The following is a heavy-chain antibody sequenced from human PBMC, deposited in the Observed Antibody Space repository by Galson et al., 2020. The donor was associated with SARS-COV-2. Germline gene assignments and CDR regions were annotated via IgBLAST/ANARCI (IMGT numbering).Heavy chain of an antibody. CDR1: GFTFSSYG. Sequence: GGSLRLSCAASGFTFSSYGMSWVRQAPGKGLEWVSAISGSGGSTNYADSVKGRFTISRDNSKNTLYLQMNSLRVEDTAGYYCAKARASNWGYYMDVWGKGTTVTVSS. CDR2: ISGSGGST. J-gene: IGHJ6*03. V-gene: IGHV3-23*01. D-gene: IGHD7-27*01. CDR3: AKARASNWGYYMDV.